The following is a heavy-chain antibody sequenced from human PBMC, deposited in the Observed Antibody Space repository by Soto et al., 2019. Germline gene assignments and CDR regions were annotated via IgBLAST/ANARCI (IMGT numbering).Heavy chain of an antibody. V-gene: IGHV1-2*02. CDR2: INPNSGGT. Sequence: VKVSCKASGYTFTGYYMHWVRQAPGQGLEWMGWINPNSGGTNYAQKFQGRVTMTRDTSISTAYMELSRLRSDDTAVYYCARAYCGGDCYRNYFDYWGQGTLVTVSS. D-gene: IGHD2-21*02. CDR3: ARAYCGGDCYRNYFDY. CDR1: GYTFTGYY. J-gene: IGHJ4*02.